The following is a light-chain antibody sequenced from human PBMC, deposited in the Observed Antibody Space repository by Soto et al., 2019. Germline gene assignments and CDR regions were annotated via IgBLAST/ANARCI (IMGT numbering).Light chain of an antibody. CDR2: DVS. J-gene: IGLJ2*01. V-gene: IGLV2-14*01. CDR1: SSDVGGYNY. CDR3: SSYTSSSTGR. Sequence: QSVLTQPASVSGSPGQSITISCTGTSSDVGGYNYVSWYQQHPGKAPKLMIYDVSNRPSGVSNRFSGSKSGNTASLTISGLQAEDEADYYCSSYTSSSTGRFGGGTKLTVL.